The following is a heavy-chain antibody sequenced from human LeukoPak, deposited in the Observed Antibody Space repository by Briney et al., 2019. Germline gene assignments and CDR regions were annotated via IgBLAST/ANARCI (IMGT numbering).Heavy chain of an antibody. V-gene: IGHV3-23*01. J-gene: IGHJ4*02. Sequence: QTGGSLRLSCAASGFTFSSYAMSWVRQAPGKGLEWVSAISGSGGSTYYADSVKGRFTISRDNSKNTLYLRMNRLRAEDTAVYHCVKDANYGPVRYYFDYWGQGTLVTVSS. CDR2: ISGSGGST. D-gene: IGHD4/OR15-4a*01. CDR1: GFTFSSYA. CDR3: VKDANYGPVRYYFDY.